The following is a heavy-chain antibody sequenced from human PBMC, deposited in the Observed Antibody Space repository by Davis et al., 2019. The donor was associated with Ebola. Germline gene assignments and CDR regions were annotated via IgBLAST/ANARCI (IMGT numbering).Heavy chain of an antibody. CDR2: VRSKANFYET. Sequence: GGSLRLSCAASGFTFTDSAIHWVRQAPGKGLEWVGRVRSKANFYETSYGASVRGRFIISRDDSKKMAYLQMNSLQTGDTAIYYCTVRFDYWGRGTLVTVSS. CDR3: TVRFDY. CDR1: GFTFTDSA. J-gene: IGHJ4*02. V-gene: IGHV3-73*01.